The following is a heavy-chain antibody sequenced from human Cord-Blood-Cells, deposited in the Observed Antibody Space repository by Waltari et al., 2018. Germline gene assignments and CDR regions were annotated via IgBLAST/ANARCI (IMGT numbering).Heavy chain of an antibody. D-gene: IGHD6-13*01. Sequence: QLQLQESGPGLVKPSETLSLTCTVSGGSISSSSYYWGWIRQPPGKGLEWIGSIYYSGSTSNNTSLMSRVTISVDTSKNQFSLKLSSVTAADTAVYYCARHTSNSSWYWYFDLWGRGTLVTVSS. CDR1: GGSISSSSYY. V-gene: IGHV4-39*01. CDR3: ARHTSNSSWYWYFDL. J-gene: IGHJ2*01. CDR2: IYYSGST.